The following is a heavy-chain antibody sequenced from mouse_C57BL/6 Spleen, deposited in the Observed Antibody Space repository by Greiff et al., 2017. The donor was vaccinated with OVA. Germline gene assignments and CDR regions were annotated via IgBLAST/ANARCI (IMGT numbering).Heavy chain of an antibody. D-gene: IGHD4-1*01. CDR3: ARSPWAYYAMDY. CDR2: ISYSGST. Sequence: EVKLQQSGPGMVKPSQSLSLTCTVTGYSITSGYDWHWIRHFPGNKLEWMGYISYSGSTNYNPSLKSRISITHDTSKNHFFLKLNSVTTEDTATYYCARSPWAYYAMDYWGQGTSVTVSS. V-gene: IGHV3-1*01. CDR1: GYSITSGYD. J-gene: IGHJ4*01.